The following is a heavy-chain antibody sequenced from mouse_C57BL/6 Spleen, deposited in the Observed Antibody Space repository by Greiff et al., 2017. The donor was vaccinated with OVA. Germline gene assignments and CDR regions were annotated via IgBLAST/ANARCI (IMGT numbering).Heavy chain of an antibody. Sequence: EVQGVESGGGLVKPGGSLKLSCAASGFTFSDYGMHWVRQAPEKGLEWVAYISSGSSTIYYADTVKGRFTIARDNARNTLFLRMTSLRSEDTAMYYCARREGDLYYFDYWGQGTTLTVSS. CDR1: GFTFSDYG. D-gene: IGHD3-3*01. CDR3: ARREGDLYYFDY. V-gene: IGHV5-17*01. CDR2: ISSGSSTI. J-gene: IGHJ2*01.